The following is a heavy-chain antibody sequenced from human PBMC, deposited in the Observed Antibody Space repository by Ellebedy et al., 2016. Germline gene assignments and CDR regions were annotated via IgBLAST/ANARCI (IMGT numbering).Heavy chain of an antibody. CDR1: GFTFSSYG. CDR3: AGGEDYAFKI. Sequence: ETLSLTCAASGFTFSSYGMHWVRQGPGKGLVWVSRIWGDGSSTSYADSVKGRFTISRDNAKNTLFLQMNSLRAEDTALYYCAGGEDYAFKIWGQGTLVTVSS. D-gene: IGHD3-16*01. J-gene: IGHJ4*02. CDR2: IWGDGSST. V-gene: IGHV3-74*01.